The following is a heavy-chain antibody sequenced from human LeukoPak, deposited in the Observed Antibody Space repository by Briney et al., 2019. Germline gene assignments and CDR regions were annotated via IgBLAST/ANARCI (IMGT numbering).Heavy chain of an antibody. Sequence: GGSLRLSCAASGFTFSSYWMTSVRHAPGKGLEWVAQINQDGSEKTYVDTVKGRFTVSRNNAENSLCLQMDSLRVEDTAFYYCVVTTRSRSFDYWGQGTLVTVSS. CDR1: GFTFSSYW. V-gene: IGHV3-7*01. D-gene: IGHD1-1*01. CDR3: VVTTRSRSFDY. CDR2: INQDGSEK. J-gene: IGHJ4*02.